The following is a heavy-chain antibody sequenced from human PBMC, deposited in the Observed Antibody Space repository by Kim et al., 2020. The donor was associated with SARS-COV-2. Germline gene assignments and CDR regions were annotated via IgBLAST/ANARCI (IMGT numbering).Heavy chain of an antibody. V-gene: IGHV1-46*04. J-gene: IGHJ2*01. Sequence: LQGRVTMTRDTSTSTVYMEMSSLRSEDTAVYYCARDLITTGVTPRWYFDLWGRGTLVTVSS. D-gene: IGHD3-22*01. CDR3: ARDLITTGVTPRWYFDL.